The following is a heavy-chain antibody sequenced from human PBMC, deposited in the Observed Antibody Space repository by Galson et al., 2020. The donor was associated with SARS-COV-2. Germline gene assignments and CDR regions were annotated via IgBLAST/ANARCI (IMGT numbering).Heavy chain of an antibody. CDR2: IYYDGIGE. V-gene: IGHV3-33*01. J-gene: IGHJ4*02. Sequence: EVDAGGSLRIPCTATGFTFRDNGMPWVTQTQAKGMEWTPIIYYDGIGEHYADSVKGRFTISRDNSRKTLYLQMNSLSAEYSALYYCVRDREMSTFYFDDWGQGTLVTVSS. CDR3: VRDREMSTFYFDD. D-gene: IGHD3-3*02. CDR1: GFTFRDNG.